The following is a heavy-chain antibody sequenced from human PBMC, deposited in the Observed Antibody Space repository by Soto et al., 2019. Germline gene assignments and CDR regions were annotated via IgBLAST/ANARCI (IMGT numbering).Heavy chain of an antibody. CDR3: ASRWGAAVDY. CDR1: GGSISSYY. D-gene: IGHD1-26*01. Sequence: QVQLQESGPGLVKPSETLSLTCTVSGGSISSYYWSWIRQPPGKGLEWIGYIYYSGSTNYNPSLKXRVTISVDTSRNLFSLKLSSVTAAATAVYYWASRWGAAVDYWGQGTLVTVSS. J-gene: IGHJ4*02. V-gene: IGHV4-59*08. CDR2: IYYSGST.